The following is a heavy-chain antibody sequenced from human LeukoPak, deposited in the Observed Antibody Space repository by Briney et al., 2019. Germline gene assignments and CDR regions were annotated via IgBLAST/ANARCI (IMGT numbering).Heavy chain of an antibody. CDR2: ISDSGGST. Sequence: GGSLRLSCAASEFTFSSYAMSWVRQAPGKGLEWVSAISDSGGSTYYADSVKGRFTISRDNSKNTVYLQMNSLRAEVTAVYYCAKDRRACSSSSCYYRFDYWGQGTLVTVSS. J-gene: IGHJ4*02. V-gene: IGHV3-23*01. D-gene: IGHD2-2*01. CDR1: EFTFSSYA. CDR3: AKDRRACSSSSCYYRFDY.